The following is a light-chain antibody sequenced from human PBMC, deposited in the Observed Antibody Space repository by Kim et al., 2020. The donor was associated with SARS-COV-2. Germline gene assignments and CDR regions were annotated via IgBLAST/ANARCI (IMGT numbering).Light chain of an antibody. J-gene: IGKJ3*01. CDR1: QDSSDH. Sequence: SIGDRVTITCQASQDSSDHVNWYQQKPGKVPEIQIYDAVNLESGVSSRFSGRGSGTDFTLTISSLQPEDIATYYCQQYHPFSGATFGPGTKVDIK. CDR2: DAV. V-gene: IGKV1-33*01. CDR3: QQYHPFSGAT.